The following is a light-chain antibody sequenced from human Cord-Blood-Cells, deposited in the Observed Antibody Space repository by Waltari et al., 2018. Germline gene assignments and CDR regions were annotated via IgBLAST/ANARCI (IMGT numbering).Light chain of an antibody. CDR1: QSVISY. CDR3: QQRSNWPPLT. CDR2: DAS. Sequence: EIVLTQSPATLSLSPGERATLSCRASQSVISYLAWYQQKPGQAPRLLIYDASNRATGIPARFSGSGSETDFTLTISSLEPEDCAVYYCQQRSNWPPLTFGGGTKVEIK. V-gene: IGKV3-11*01. J-gene: IGKJ4*01.